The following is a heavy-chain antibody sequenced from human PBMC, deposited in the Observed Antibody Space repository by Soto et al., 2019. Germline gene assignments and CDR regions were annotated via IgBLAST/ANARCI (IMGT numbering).Heavy chain of an antibody. CDR1: GFTFSSYA. J-gene: IGHJ3*02. Sequence: EVQLLESGGGLVQPGGSLRLSCVGSGFTFSSYAIHWVRQAPGQGLEWVSGISGSGGTTFYADSVKGRFTISRDNSKKTLFLQVNSLKAEDTAAYYCAKDLGYTSSWYYALHIWGQGTMVTVS. V-gene: IGHV3-23*01. D-gene: IGHD6-13*01. CDR2: ISGSGGTT. CDR3: AKDLGYTSSWYYALHI.